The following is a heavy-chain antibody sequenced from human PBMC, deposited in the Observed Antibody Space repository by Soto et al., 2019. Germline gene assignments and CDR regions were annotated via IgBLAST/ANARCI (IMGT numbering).Heavy chain of an antibody. CDR1: GFTFSSYA. J-gene: IGHJ6*03. V-gene: IGHV3-23*01. CDR3: AKDLLVDTAMVPWSYYYYYYMDV. CDR2: ISGSGGST. Sequence: GGSLRLSCAASGFTFSSYAMSWVRQAPGKGLEWVSAISGSGGSTYYADSVKGRFTISRDNSKNTLYLQMNSLRAEDTAVYYCAKDLLVDTAMVPWSYYYYYYMDVWGKGTTVTVSS. D-gene: IGHD5-18*01.